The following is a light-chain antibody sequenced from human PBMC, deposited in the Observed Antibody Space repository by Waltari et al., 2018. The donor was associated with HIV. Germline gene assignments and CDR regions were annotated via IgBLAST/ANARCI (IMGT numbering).Light chain of an antibody. V-gene: IGLV1-44*01. CDR2: GND. CDR1: SSNIGNNI. Sequence: QSVLTQPPSVSATPGQRVTISCSGSSSNIGNNIVTWYQQLPGTAPKLIIYGNDQRPSGVPDRFSGSKSGTSASLASSGLHSEDEADYYCATWDDSLNGPLFGGGTKLTVL. J-gene: IGLJ2*01. CDR3: ATWDDSLNGPL.